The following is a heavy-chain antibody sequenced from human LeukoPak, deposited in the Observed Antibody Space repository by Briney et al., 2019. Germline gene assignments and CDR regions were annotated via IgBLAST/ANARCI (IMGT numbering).Heavy chain of an antibody. J-gene: IGHJ6*04. D-gene: IGHD5-18*01. CDR3: AREKDVDTAMVDYYGMDV. V-gene: IGHV1-46*01. CDR2: INPSGGST. Sequence: ASVKVSCKASGYTFTSYYMHWVRQAPGHGLEWMGIINPSGGSTSYAQKLQGRVTMTQDTSTSTVYMELSSQRSEDTAVYYCAREKDVDTAMVDYYGMDVWGKGTTVTVSS. CDR1: GYTFTSYY.